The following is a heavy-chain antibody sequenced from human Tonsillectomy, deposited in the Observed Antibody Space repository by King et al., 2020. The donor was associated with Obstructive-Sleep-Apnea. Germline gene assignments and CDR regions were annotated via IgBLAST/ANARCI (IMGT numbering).Heavy chain of an antibody. CDR2: ISSSSSYI. Sequence: VQLVESGGGLVKPGGSLRLSCAASGFTFSSYSMNWVRQAPGKGLEWVSSISSSSSYIYYADSVKGRFTISRDNAKNSLYLQMNSLRAEETAVYYCAREGLGKQLVDYYYGMDVWGQGTTVTVSS. V-gene: IGHV3-21*01. CDR1: GFTFSSYS. J-gene: IGHJ6*02. D-gene: IGHD6-6*01. CDR3: AREGLGKQLVDYYYGMDV.